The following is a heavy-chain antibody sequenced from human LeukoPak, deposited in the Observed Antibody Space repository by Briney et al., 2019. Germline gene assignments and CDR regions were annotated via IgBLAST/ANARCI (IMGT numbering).Heavy chain of an antibody. CDR3: TRDLMDYDVSTGLHHYYMDV. CDR2: INGDGRNI. D-gene: IGHD3-9*01. Sequence: PGGSLRLSCAASGFTFDDYGMSWVRQAPRKGLVWVSRINGDGRNINYADSVRGRFTISRDNAKNTLYLQMNTLRVEDTAVYYCTRDLMDYDVSTGLHHYYMDVWGQGTKVNVSS. V-gene: IGHV3-20*04. CDR1: GFTFDDYG. J-gene: IGHJ6*02.